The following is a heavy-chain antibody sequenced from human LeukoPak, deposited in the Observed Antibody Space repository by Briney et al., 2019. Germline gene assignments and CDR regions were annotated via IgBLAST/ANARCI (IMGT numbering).Heavy chain of an antibody. Sequence: SETLSLTCAVYGGSFSGYYWSWIRQPPGKGLEWIGEINHSGSTNYNPSLKSRVTISVDTSKNQFSLKLSSVTAEDTAVYYCATVVVGPETWIQLWPLDYWGQGTLVTVSS. CDR3: ATVVVGPETWIQLWPLDY. D-gene: IGHD5-18*01. V-gene: IGHV4-34*01. CDR1: GGSFSGYY. J-gene: IGHJ4*02. CDR2: INHSGST.